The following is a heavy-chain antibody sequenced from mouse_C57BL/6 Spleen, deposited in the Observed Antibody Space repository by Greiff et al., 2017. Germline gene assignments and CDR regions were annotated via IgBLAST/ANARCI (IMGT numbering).Heavy chain of an antibody. CDR3: ARGDVFAY. Sequence: VQLQQSGPELVKPGASVKISCKASGYTFTDYYMNWVKQSHGKSLEWIGDINPNNGGTSYNQKFKGKATLTVDKSSSTAYMELRSLTSEDSAVYYCARGDVFAYWGQGTLVTVSA. V-gene: IGHV1-26*01. CDR1: GYTFTDYY. J-gene: IGHJ3*01. CDR2: INPNNGGT. D-gene: IGHD3-3*01.